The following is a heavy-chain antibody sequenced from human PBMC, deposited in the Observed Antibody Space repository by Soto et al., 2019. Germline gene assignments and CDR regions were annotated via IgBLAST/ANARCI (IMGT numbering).Heavy chain of an antibody. CDR3: AGDVHIVGVPLTGSLGMDV. D-gene: IGHD2-2*01. V-gene: IGHV3-48*01. CDR2: ISSSSSTI. CDR1: GFTFSSYS. J-gene: IGHJ6*03. Sequence: GGSLTLSCAASGFTFSSYSMNWVRQAPWKGLEWVSYISSSSSTIYYAGSVKGRFTISRGDAKNSLYLQMNSLRAEGTAVYYCAGDVHIVGVPLTGSLGMDVWGKGTTVTVSS.